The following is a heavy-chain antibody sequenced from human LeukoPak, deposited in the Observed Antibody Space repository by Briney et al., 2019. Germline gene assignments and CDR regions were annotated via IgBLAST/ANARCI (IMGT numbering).Heavy chain of an antibody. CDR2: INHSGST. J-gene: IGHJ4*02. V-gene: IGHV4-34*01. CDR1: GGSFSGYY. CDR3: ARGLVAGAPSGYFDY. D-gene: IGHD6-19*01. Sequence: PSETLSLTCAVYGGSFSGYYWSWIRQPPGKGLEWIGEINHSGSTNYNPSLKSRVTISVDTSENQFSLKLSSVTAADTAVYYCARGLVAGAPSGYFDYWGQGTLVTVSS.